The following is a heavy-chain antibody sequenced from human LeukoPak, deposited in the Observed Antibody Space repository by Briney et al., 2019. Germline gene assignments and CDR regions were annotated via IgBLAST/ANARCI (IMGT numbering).Heavy chain of an antibody. CDR1: GFTFSSYG. Sequence: GGSLRLSCAASGFTFSSYGMHWVRQAPGKGLEWVAFIRYDGSNKYYADSVKGRFTISRDNSKNTLYLQMHSLRAGDTAVYYCATDGSPYSSGWFDYWGQGTLVTVSS. CDR2: IRYDGSNK. D-gene: IGHD6-19*01. V-gene: IGHV3-30*02. J-gene: IGHJ4*02. CDR3: ATDGSPYSSGWFDY.